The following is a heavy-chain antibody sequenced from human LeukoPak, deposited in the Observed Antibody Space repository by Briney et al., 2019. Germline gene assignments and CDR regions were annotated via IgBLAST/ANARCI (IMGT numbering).Heavy chain of an antibody. CDR1: GFTFSIYE. Sequence: GGSLRLSCAASGFTFSIYEMNWVRQAPGKGLEWVSYISTSGRTIYYADSVKGRFTISRDNAKNSLYLQMNSLRAEDTAVYYCARAGYLFDYWGQGTLVTVSS. CDR2: ISTSGRTI. D-gene: IGHD5-18*01. CDR3: ARAGYLFDY. J-gene: IGHJ4*02. V-gene: IGHV3-48*03.